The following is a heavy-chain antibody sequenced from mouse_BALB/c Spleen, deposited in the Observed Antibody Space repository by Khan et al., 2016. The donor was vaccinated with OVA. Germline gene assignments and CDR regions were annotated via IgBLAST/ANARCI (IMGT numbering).Heavy chain of an antibody. CDR2: INTNTGEP. CDR1: GYTFTNYG. J-gene: IGHJ2*01. Sequence: QLVQSGPELKKPGETVKISCKASGYTFTNYGMNWVKQAPGKGLKWMGWINTNTGEPTYAEEFKGRFAFSLETSASTAYLQVNNLKNEDTATYFCASGSYGSSFDYWGQGTTLTVSS. CDR3: ASGSYGSSFDY. V-gene: IGHV9-3*02. D-gene: IGHD1-1*01.